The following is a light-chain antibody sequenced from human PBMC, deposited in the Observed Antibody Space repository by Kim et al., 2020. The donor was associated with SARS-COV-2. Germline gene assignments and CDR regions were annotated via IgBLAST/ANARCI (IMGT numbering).Light chain of an antibody. Sequence: EIVLTQSPGTLSLSPGERATLSCRASQSVSSSYLAWYQQKPGQAPRLLIYGASSRATGIPDRFSGSGSGTDFTLTISRLEPEDFAVYYCQRYGSSGFTFGPGTKVDIK. CDR2: GAS. CDR3: QRYGSSGFT. CDR1: QSVSSSY. J-gene: IGKJ3*01. V-gene: IGKV3-20*01.